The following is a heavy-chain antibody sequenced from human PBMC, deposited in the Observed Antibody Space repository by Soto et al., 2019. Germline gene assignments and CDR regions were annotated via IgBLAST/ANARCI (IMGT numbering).Heavy chain of an antibody. V-gene: IGHV4-30-4*01. CDR1: GFSISSGDYY. CDR3: ARGHGSGWPQRSTHIDY. D-gene: IGHD6-19*01. CDR2: IYYSGST. J-gene: IGHJ4*02. Sequence: SETLSLTCPFSGFSISSGDYYWSWIRQPPGKGLEWIGYIYYSGSTYYNPSLKSRVTISVDTSKNQFSLKLSSVTAADTAVYYCARGHGSGWPQRSTHIDYWGQGTLVTVSS.